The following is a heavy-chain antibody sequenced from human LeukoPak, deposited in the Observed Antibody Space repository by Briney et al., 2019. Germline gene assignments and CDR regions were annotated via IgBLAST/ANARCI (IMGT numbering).Heavy chain of an antibody. Sequence: GGSLRLSCAASGFSFNNFAMSRVRQAPGRGLEWVSTISESGNSYYADSVKGRFTMSRDNSKNTLYLQMDTLRAEDTAEYYCAKWLRVATTYFDYWGQGVLVTVSS. V-gene: IGHV3-23*01. D-gene: IGHD5-24*01. CDR2: ISESGNS. CDR3: AKWLRVATTYFDY. CDR1: GFSFNNFA. J-gene: IGHJ4*02.